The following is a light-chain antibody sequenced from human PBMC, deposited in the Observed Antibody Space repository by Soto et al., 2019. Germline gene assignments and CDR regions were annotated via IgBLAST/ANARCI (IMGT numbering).Light chain of an antibody. CDR1: QTIRSNY. CDR3: QQYGSSPWT. V-gene: IGKV3-20*01. Sequence: ETVLTQSPGTLSLSPGERATLSCRASQTIRSNYLAWYRQTPGQAPRLLIYGASNRATGIADRFSGSGSGTDFTLIISRQEPEDFALYYCQQYGSSPWTFGQGTKVEIQ. CDR2: GAS. J-gene: IGKJ1*01.